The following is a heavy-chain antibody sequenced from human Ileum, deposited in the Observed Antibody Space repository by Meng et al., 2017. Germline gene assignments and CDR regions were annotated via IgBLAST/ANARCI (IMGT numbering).Heavy chain of an antibody. Sequence: QVQLVQYGAELKQPGASVKVSCKASGYTFTSFGTTWVRQAPGKGFEWMGGIRAYNGNTNYAHKGQGRVPMTTETSTSTAYMEWGSLRSNDTAVYYWARGWGGAFDPWGQGTLVTVSS. CDR3: ARGWGGAFDP. V-gene: IGHV1-18*01. J-gene: IGHJ5*02. CDR2: IRAYNGNT. CDR1: GYTFTSFG. D-gene: IGHD3-16*01.